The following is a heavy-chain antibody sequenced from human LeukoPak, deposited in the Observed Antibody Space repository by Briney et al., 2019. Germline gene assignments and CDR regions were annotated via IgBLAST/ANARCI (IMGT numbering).Heavy chain of an antibody. J-gene: IGHJ4*02. CDR1: GFTFSSYG. V-gene: IGHV3-30*02. CDR2: IRYDGSNK. Sequence: QPGGSLRLSCAASGFTFSSYGMHSVRQAPGKGLEWVAFIRYDGSNKYYADSGKGRFTISRDNSKNTLYLQMNSLRAEDTAVYCCAKPRDIVVVPAAIGYWGQGTLVTVSS. CDR3: AKPRDIVVVPAAIGY. D-gene: IGHD2-2*01.